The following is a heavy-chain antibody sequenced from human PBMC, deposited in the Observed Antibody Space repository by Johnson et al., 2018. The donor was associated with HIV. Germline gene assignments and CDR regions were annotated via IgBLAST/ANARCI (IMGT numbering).Heavy chain of an antibody. V-gene: IGHV3-11*04. CDR3: ARGGWRGIAPPDAFDI. D-gene: IGHD6-13*01. J-gene: IGHJ3*02. CDR1: GFTFSDYY. Sequence: QVQLVESGGGLVKPGGSLRLSCAASGFTFSDYYMSWIHQAPGKGLEWVSYISSSGSIIYYGDSVKGRFTISRDNAKNSLYLQMNSLRAEDTAVYYCARGGWRGIAPPDAFDIWGQGTMVTVSS. CDR2: ISSSGSII.